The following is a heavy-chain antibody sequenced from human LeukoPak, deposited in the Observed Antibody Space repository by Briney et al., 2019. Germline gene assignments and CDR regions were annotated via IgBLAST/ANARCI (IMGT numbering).Heavy chain of an antibody. CDR3: ARGAITPHYYYYYMDV. Sequence: PGGSLRLSCAASGFTFSSYAMSWVRQAPGKGLVWVSRINTDGSSISYADSVKGRFTISRDNAKNTLYLQMNSLRGEDTAVYYCARGAITPHYYYYYMDVWGKGTTVTVSS. J-gene: IGHJ6*03. V-gene: IGHV3-74*01. D-gene: IGHD1-14*01. CDR1: GFTFSSYA. CDR2: INTDGSSI.